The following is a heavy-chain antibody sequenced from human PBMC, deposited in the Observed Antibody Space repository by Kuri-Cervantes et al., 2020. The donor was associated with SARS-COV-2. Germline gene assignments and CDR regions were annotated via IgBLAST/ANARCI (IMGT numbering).Heavy chain of an antibody. CDR3: ARWQQQLVLYGMDV. D-gene: IGHD6-13*01. CDR2: IYHSGST. CDR1: GYSISSGYY. V-gene: IGHV4-38-2*01. J-gene: IGHJ6*02. Sequence: ESLKISCAVSGYSISSGYYWGWIRQPPGKGLEWIGSIYHSGSTYYNPSLKSRVTISVDTSKNQFSLKLSSVTAADTAVYYCARWQQQLVLYGMDVWGQGTTVTVSS.